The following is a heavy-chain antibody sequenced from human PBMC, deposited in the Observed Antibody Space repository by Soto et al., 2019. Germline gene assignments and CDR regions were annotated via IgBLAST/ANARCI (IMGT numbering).Heavy chain of an antibody. Sequence: PGGSLRLSCAASGFTFSSHAMHWVRQAPGNGLEWVAAIFDGAGDKDYGDSVRGRFTLSRDSSTYTMFLQMNSLRAEDTAVYYCGVQYDYWGQGTLVTVSS. CDR1: GFTFSSHA. J-gene: IGHJ4*02. CDR2: IFDGAGDK. CDR3: GVQYDY. V-gene: IGHV3-23*01.